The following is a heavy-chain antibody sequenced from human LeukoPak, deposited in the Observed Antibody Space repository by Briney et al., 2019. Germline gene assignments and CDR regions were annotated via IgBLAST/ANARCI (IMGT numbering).Heavy chain of an antibody. CDR3: ASSPIGLPLYYMDV. Sequence: SSETLSLTCTVSGGSISSSSYYWGWIRQPPGKGLEWIGSIYYSGSTYYNPSLKSRVTISVDTSKNQFSLKLSSVTAADTAVYYCASSPIGLPLYYMDVWGKGTTVTVSS. V-gene: IGHV4-39*07. CDR1: GGSISSSSYY. D-gene: IGHD3-10*01. J-gene: IGHJ6*03. CDR2: IYYSGST.